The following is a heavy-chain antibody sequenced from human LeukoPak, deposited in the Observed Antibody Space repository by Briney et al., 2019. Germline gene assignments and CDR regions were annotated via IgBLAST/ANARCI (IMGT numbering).Heavy chain of an antibody. J-gene: IGHJ4*02. CDR1: GYTFTSYY. Sequence: ASVKVSCKASGYTFTSYYMHWVRQAPGRGLEWMGIINPSGGSTSYAQKFQGRVTMTRDTSTITVYMELSSLRSEDTAVYYCAKDVRGYARTAFDYWGQGTLVTVSS. CDR2: INPSGGST. V-gene: IGHV1-46*01. D-gene: IGHD3-3*01. CDR3: AKDVRGYARTAFDY.